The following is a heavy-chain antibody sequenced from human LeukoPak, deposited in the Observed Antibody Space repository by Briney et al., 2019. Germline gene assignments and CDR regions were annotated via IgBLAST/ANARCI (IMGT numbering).Heavy chain of an antibody. J-gene: IGHJ6*03. CDR2: IKRDGSEK. V-gene: IGHV3-7*01. CDR1: GFTFSSYW. D-gene: IGHD2-15*01. CDR3: ASGGYCSGGSCYYYYYYYMDV. Sequence: GGSLRLSCAASGFTFSSYWMSWVRQAPGKGLEWVANIKRDGSEKYYVDSVKGRFTISRDNAKNSLYLQMNSLRAEDTAVYYCASGGYCSGGSCYYYYYYYMDVWGKGTTVTVSS.